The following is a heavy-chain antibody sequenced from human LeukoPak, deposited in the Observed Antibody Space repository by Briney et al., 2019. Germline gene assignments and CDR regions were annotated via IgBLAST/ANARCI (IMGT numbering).Heavy chain of an antibody. D-gene: IGHD4-17*01. Sequence: PGGSLRLSCAAYGFTFSHYAMSWVRQAPGKGLEWVSSINGSGADTYYADSVKGRFTISRDNSKNTVHLQMNTLRADDTAVYYCAKDLRFDYGDYGDYFDYWGQGTLVTVSA. CDR2: INGSGADT. J-gene: IGHJ4*02. CDR3: AKDLRFDYGDYGDYFDY. CDR1: GFTFSHYA. V-gene: IGHV3-23*01.